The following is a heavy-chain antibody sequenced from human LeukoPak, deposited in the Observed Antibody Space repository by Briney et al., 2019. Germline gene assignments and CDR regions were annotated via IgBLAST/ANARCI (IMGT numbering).Heavy chain of an antibody. CDR3: ARDFGYSYGLDY. Sequence: SETLSLTCTVSGGSISSYYWSWIRQPPGKGLEWIGYIYYSGSTNYNPSLKSRVTISVDTPKNQFSLKLSSVTAADTAVYYCARDFGYSYGLDYWGQGTLVTVSS. CDR1: GGSISSYY. J-gene: IGHJ4*02. V-gene: IGHV4-59*01. CDR2: IYYSGST. D-gene: IGHD5-18*01.